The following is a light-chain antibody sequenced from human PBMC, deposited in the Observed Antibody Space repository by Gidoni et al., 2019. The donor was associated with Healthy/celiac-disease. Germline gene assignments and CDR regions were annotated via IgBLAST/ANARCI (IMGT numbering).Light chain of an antibody. CDR1: QSLLHSNGYNY. J-gene: IGKJ4*01. CDR2: LGS. CDR3: MQALQTLLT. V-gene: IGKV2-28*01. Sequence: DIVMTQSLLSLPVTPGEPASIPCRSSQSLLHSNGYNYLDWYLQKPGQSPQLLIYLGSNRASGVPDRFSGSGSGTDFTLKISRVEAEDVGVYYCMQALQTLLTFGGGTKVEIK.